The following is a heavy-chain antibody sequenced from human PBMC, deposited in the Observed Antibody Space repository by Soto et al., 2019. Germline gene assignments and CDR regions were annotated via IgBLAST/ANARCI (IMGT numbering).Heavy chain of an antibody. J-gene: IGHJ6*02. CDR1: GYTLTELS. Sequence: ASVKVSCKVSGYTLTELSMHWVRQAPGKGLEWMGGFDPEDGEAIYAQKFQGRVTMTEDTSTDTAYMELSSLRSEDTAVYYCATLDKDRARYFDWLNYYYGTDVWGQGTTVTVSS. CDR3: ATLDKDRARYFDWLNYYYGTDV. CDR2: FDPEDGEA. D-gene: IGHD3-9*01. V-gene: IGHV1-24*01.